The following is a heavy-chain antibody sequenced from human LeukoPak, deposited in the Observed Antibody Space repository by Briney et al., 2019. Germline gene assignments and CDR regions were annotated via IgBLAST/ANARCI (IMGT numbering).Heavy chain of an antibody. CDR3: AKETYYYGSGSYGMDV. V-gene: IGHV3-30*02. D-gene: IGHD3-10*01. CDR1: GFTFSSYG. CDR2: IWYDGSNK. Sequence: GGSLRLSCAASGFTFSSYGMHWVRQAPGKGLEWVAVIWYDGSNKYYADSVKGRFTISRDNSKNTLYLQMNSLRAEDTAVYYCAKETYYYGSGSYGMDVWGQGTTVTVSS. J-gene: IGHJ6*02.